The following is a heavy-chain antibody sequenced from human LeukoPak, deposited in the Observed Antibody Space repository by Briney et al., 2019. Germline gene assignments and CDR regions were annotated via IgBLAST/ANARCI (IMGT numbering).Heavy chain of an antibody. CDR1: GFTFSSYS. CDR3: ARGSLGYDFWSGYSYHPY. J-gene: IGHJ4*02. D-gene: IGHD3-3*01. Sequence: PGGSLRLSCAASGFTFSSYSMNWVRQAPGKGLEWVSSISSSSSYIYYADSVKGRFTISRDNAKNSLYLQMNSLRAEDTAVYYCARGSLGYDFWSGYSYHPYWGQGTLVTVSS. V-gene: IGHV3-21*01. CDR2: ISSSSSYI.